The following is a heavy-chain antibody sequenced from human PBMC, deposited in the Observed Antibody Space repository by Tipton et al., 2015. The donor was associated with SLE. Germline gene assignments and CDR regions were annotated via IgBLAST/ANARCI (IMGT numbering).Heavy chain of an antibody. V-gene: IGHV4-34*01. CDR2: INHSGST. CDR3: ATVDTAMVTSFDY. D-gene: IGHD5-18*01. Sequence: TLSLTCAVYGGSFSGYYWSWIRQPPGKGLEWIGEINHSGSTNYNPSLKSRVTISVDTSKNQFSLKLSSVTAADTAVYYCATVDTAMVTSFDYWGQGTLVTVSS. CDR1: GGSFSGYY. J-gene: IGHJ4*02.